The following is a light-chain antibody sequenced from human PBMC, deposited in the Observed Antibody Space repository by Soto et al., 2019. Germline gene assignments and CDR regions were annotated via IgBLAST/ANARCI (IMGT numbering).Light chain of an antibody. CDR1: FSNIGAGYD. J-gene: IGLJ2*01. V-gene: IGLV1-40*01. CDR2: GNS. CDR3: QSYDSSLSGVV. Sequence: QSVLTQPPSVSGAPGQRVTISCTGSFSNIGAGYDVHWYQQLPGTAPKLLIYGNSNRPSGVPDRFSGSKSGTSASLAITGRQAEDEADYYCQSYDSSLSGVVFGGGTKVTVL.